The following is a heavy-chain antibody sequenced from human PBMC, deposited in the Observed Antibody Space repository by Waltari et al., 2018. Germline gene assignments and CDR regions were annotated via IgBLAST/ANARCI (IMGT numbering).Heavy chain of an antibody. CDR1: VFTFSSYA. D-gene: IGHD6-19*01. J-gene: IGHJ4*02. V-gene: IGHV3-30*04. Sequence: QVQLVESGGGVVQPGRSLRLSCAASVFTFSSYAMHWVRQAPGKGLEWVAVISYDGSKKYYADSVKGRFTISRDNSKNTLYLQMNSLRAEDTAVYYCARGQQWLVRNFDYWGQGTLVTVSS. CDR2: ISYDGSKK. CDR3: ARGQQWLVRNFDY.